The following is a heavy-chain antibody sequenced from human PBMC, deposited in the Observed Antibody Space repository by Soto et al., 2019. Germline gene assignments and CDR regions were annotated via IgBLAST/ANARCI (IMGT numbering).Heavy chain of an antibody. J-gene: IGHJ3*02. Sequence: VQVLESGGGLVQPGGSLRLSCEGSGFTVSSHAMTWIRQAPGKGPEWVSTITADGGTYYADPVKGRFAMSRDTSESTLYLQMNSLGAEDTAAYYCAPHVSCSGGSCQYDAFAIRGQGTMVTVSS. D-gene: IGHD2-15*01. CDR3: APHVSCSGGSCQYDAFAI. CDR1: GFTVSSHA. V-gene: IGHV3-23*01. CDR2: ITADGGT.